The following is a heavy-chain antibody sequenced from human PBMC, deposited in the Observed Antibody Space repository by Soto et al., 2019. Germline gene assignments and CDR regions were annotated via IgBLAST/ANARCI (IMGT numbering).Heavy chain of an antibody. J-gene: IGHJ5*02. CDR3: ARAPDYYGSGSYYKVGWFCP. Sequence: QVQLVQSGAEVKKPGASVKVSCKASGYTFTSYDMHWVRQAPGQRLEWMGWINAGNGNTKYSQKFQGRVTITRDTSASTAYRELNSLRSEDTAVYYCARAPDYYGSGSYYKVGWFCPWGQGTLVTVSS. CDR1: GYTFTSYD. CDR2: INAGNGNT. V-gene: IGHV1-3*01. D-gene: IGHD3-10*01.